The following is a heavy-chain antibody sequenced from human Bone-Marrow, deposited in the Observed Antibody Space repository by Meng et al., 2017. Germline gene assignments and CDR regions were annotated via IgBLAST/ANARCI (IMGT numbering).Heavy chain of an antibody. V-gene: IGHV1-69*04. J-gene: IGHJ1*01. CDR1: GGTFSSYT. CDR2: IIPILGIA. CDR3: ARDGIVGATRGLYFQH. Sequence: SVKVSCKASGGTFSSYTISWVRQAPGQGLEWMGRIIPILGIANYAQKFQGRVTITADKSTSTAYMELSSLRSEDTAVYYCARDGIVGATRGLYFQHWGRGTVVTVPS. D-gene: IGHD1-26*01.